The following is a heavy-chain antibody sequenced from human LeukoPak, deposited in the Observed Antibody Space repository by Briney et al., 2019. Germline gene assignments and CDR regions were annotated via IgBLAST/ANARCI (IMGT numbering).Heavy chain of an antibody. Sequence: PSETLSLTCAVHGGSFSGYYWSWIRQPPGKGLEWIGEINHSGSTNYNPSLKSRVTISVDTSKNQFSLKLSSMTAADTAVYYCARGRPTYSSSWYTIGRTEYFQHWGQGTLVTVSS. CDR3: ARGRPTYSSSWYTIGRTEYFQH. D-gene: IGHD6-13*01. CDR1: GGSFSGYY. J-gene: IGHJ1*01. V-gene: IGHV4-34*01. CDR2: INHSGST.